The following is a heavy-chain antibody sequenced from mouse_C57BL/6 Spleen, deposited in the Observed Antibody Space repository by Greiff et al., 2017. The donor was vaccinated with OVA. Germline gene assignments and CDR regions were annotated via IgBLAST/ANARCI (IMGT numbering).Heavy chain of an antibody. V-gene: IGHV5-17*01. Sequence: EVQVVESGGGLVKPGGSLKLSCAASGFTFSDYGMHWVRQAPEKGLEWVAYISSGSSTIYYAATVKGRFTISRDNAKNTLFLQMTSLRSEDTAMYYCASSMPTGAMDYWGQGTSVTVSS. CDR2: ISSGSSTI. J-gene: IGHJ4*01. CDR3: ASSMPTGAMDY. D-gene: IGHD1-1*01. CDR1: GFTFSDYG.